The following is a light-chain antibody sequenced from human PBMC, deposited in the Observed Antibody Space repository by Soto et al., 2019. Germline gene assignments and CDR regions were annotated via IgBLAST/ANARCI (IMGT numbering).Light chain of an antibody. CDR3: QQSYSTWT. CDR2: DAS. J-gene: IGKJ1*01. V-gene: IGKV1-33*01. Sequence: DFQMTQSPSSLSASVGDRVTITCQASQDINNYLNWYQQKPGKAPKLLIYDASNLETGVPSRFSGSGSGTDFTFTISSLQPEDFATHYCQQSYSTWTFGQGTKVDIK. CDR1: QDINNY.